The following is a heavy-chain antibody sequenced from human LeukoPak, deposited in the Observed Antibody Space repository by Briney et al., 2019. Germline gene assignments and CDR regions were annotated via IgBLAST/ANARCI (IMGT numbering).Heavy chain of an antibody. D-gene: IGHD3-3*01. Sequence: GGSLRLSCAASGFTFSSYAMSWVRQAPGKGLEWVSAISGSGGSTYYADSVKGRFTISRDNAKNSLYLQMNSLRAEDTAVYYCARDLDYDFWSGYLDYWGQGTLITVSS. CDR2: ISGSGGST. CDR1: GFTFSSYA. V-gene: IGHV3-23*01. J-gene: IGHJ4*02. CDR3: ARDLDYDFWSGYLDY.